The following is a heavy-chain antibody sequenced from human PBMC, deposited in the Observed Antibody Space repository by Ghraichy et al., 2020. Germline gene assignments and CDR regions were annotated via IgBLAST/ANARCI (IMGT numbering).Heavy chain of an antibody. J-gene: IGHJ6*02. Sequence: SETLSLTCTVSGGSISSSSYYWGWIRQPPGKGLEWIGSIYYSGSTYYNPSLKSRVTISVDTSKNQFSLKLSSVTAADTAVYYCARHQYSSSSGGGYYYGMDVWGQGTTVTVSS. CDR1: GGSISSSSYY. D-gene: IGHD6-6*01. V-gene: IGHV4-39*01. CDR3: ARHQYSSSSGGGYYYGMDV. CDR2: IYYSGST.